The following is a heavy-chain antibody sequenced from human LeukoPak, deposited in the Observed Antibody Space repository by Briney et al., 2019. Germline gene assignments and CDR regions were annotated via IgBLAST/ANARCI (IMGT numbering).Heavy chain of an antibody. CDR1: GGSFSGYY. D-gene: IGHD1-26*01. J-gene: IGHJ4*03. CDR2: INHSGST. V-gene: IGHV4-34*01. Sequence: SETLSLTCAVYGGSFSGYYWSWIRQPPGKGLEWIGEINHSGSTNYNPSLKSRVTISVDTSKNQFSLKLSSVTAADTAVYYCARGEYSGSTYYFDYWGQGTTVTVSS. CDR3: ARGEYSGSTYYFDY.